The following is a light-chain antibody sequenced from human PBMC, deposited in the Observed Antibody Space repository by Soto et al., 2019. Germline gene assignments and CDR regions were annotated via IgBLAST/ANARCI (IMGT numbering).Light chain of an antibody. V-gene: IGKV3-20*01. J-gene: IGKJ2*01. CDR1: QSVSSSY. Sequence: EIVLTQSPGTLSLSPGERATLSCRASQSVSSSYLAWYQQKPGQAPKVLIYRASSRATGIPDRFSGSGSGTDFTLTISRLEPEDFAVYYCQHYGSSPPFTFGQGTKLEIK. CDR2: RAS. CDR3: QHYGSSPPFT.